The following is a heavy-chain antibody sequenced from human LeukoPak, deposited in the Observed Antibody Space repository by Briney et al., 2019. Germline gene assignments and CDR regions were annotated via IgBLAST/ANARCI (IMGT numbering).Heavy chain of an antibody. CDR1: GGSFSGYY. V-gene: IGHV4-34*01. J-gene: IGHJ4*02. CDR2: INHRGST. CDR3: ARGSGWYVSGKRFDY. D-gene: IGHD6-19*01. Sequence: SETLSLTCAVYGGSFSGYYWSWIRQPPGKGLEWIGEINHRGSTNYNPSLKSRVTISVDTSKNQFSLKLSSVTAADTAVYYCARGSGWYVSGKRFDYWGQGTLVTVSS.